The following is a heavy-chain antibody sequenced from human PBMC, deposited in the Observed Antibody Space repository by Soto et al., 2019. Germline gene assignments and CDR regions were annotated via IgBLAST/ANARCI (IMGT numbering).Heavy chain of an antibody. CDR2: IFPGSSET. J-gene: IGHJ6*02. CDR1: GFRFSTYW. CDR3: SRSQGGLDV. Sequence: GESLKISCQGSGFRFSTYWITWVRQMPGKGLEWMGVIFPGSSETRYGPSFQGHVTISADKSLSTAYLHWSSLGASDTAMYYCSRSQGGLDVWGQGTIGTVSS. V-gene: IGHV5-51*01.